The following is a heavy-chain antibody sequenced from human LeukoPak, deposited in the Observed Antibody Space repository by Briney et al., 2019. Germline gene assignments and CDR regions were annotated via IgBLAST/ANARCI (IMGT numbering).Heavy chain of an antibody. J-gene: IGHJ4*02. CDR3: ARDLREGFDY. CDR2: IYTSGST. Sequence: PSETLFLTCTVSGASISSYYWTWIRQPAGKGLEWIGRIYTSGSTNYNPSLKSRVAMSVDTSKNQFSLKLSSVTAADTAVYYCARDLREGFDYWGQGTLVTVSS. CDR1: GASISSYY. V-gene: IGHV4-4*07.